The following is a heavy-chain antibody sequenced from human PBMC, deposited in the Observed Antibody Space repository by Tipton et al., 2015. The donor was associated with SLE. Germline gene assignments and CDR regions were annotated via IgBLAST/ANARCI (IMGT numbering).Heavy chain of an antibody. CDR3: TRDFGPYAMDV. D-gene: IGHD3-10*01. CDR2: TSWDGSST. V-gene: IGHV3-43D*04. CDR1: GFTFDDSA. Sequence: GSLRLSCEASGFTFDDSAMHWVRQGPGKGLEWGSLTSWDGSSTYYAESVKGRFTISRDNSKNSLYLQMNSPRAEDNALYFCTRDFGPYAMDVWGQGTTVTVSS. J-gene: IGHJ6*02.